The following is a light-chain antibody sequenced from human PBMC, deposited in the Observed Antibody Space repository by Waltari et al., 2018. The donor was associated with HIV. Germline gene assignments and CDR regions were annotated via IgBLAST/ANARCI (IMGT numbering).Light chain of an antibody. V-gene: IGLV2-14*01. Sequence: QSALTQPASMSGSPGQSITISCTGTSSTVGGYNFVSWYQKSPDTAPKLMIYEVSHRPSGVSTRFSCSKSGNTASLTSSGLQAADEADYYCSSYTSSTTLERVFGGGTKLTVL. J-gene: IGLJ3*02. CDR3: SSYTSSTTLERV. CDR1: SSTVGGYNF. CDR2: EVS.